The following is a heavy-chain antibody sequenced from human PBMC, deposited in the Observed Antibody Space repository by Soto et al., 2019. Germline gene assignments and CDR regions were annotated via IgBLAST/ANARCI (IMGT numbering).Heavy chain of an antibody. CDR1: GVTFSSYA. J-gene: IGHJ3*02. CDR2: ISGSGGST. V-gene: IGHV3-23*01. CDR3: ANPGYSSSWYSHDAFDI. Sequence: PAGSLRLACAASGVTFSSYAMSWVRQAPGKGLEWVSAISGSGGSTYYADSVKGRFTISRDNSKNTLYLQMNSLRAEDTAVYYCANPGYSSSWYSHDAFDIWGQGTMVTVSS. D-gene: IGHD6-13*01.